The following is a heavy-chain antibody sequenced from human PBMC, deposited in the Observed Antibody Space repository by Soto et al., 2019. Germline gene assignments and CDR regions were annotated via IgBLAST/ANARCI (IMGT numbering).Heavy chain of an antibody. CDR1: GGTFSSYA. Sequence: QVQLVQSGAEVKKPGSSVKVSCKASGGTFSSYAISWVRQAPGQGLEWMGGIIPIFGTANYAQKFQGRVTITADESTSTAYMELSSLRSEVTAVYYCARDFDPRQQWLYGMDVWGQGTTVTVSS. D-gene: IGHD6-19*01. CDR2: IIPIFGTA. J-gene: IGHJ6*02. CDR3: ARDFDPRQQWLYGMDV. V-gene: IGHV1-69*01.